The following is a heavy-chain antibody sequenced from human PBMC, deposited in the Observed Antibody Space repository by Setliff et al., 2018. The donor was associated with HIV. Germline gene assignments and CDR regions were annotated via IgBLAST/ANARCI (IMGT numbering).Heavy chain of an antibody. CDR2: IYHSGNT. V-gene: IGHV4-38-2*01. D-gene: IGHD3-16*01. J-gene: IGHJ3*01. Sequence: PSETLSLTCSVSGYSLSSGFYWGWIRQAPGKGLEWIANIYHSGNTYNSPYLKSRVTMSLDTSKNQVSLRLTSVTAADTAIYYCARRTIWGDAFDVWGQGTMVTVS. CDR3: ARRTIWGDAFDV. CDR1: GYSLSSGFY.